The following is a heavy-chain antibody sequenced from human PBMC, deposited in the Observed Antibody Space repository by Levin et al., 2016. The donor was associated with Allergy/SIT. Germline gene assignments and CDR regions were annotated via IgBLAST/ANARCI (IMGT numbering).Heavy chain of an antibody. CDR1: GFTFSSYA. V-gene: IGHV3-23*01. J-gene: IGHJ4*02. CDR3: ARTTRLDIVPYLAFDY. D-gene: IGHD2-8*01. Sequence: GESLKISCAASGFTFSSYAMSWVRQAPGKGLEWVSAISGSGGSTYYADSVKGRFTISRDNAKNSLYLQMNSLRDEDTAVYYCARTTRLDIVPYLAFDYWGQGTLVTVSS. CDR2: ISGSGGST.